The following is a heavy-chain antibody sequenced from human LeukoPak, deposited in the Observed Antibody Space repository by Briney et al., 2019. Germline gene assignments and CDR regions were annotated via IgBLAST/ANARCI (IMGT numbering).Heavy chain of an antibody. V-gene: IGHV3-30*03. CDR2: ISYDGSKK. Sequence: GRSLRLSCAASGFTFSSYGMHWVRQAPGKGLEWVAVISYDGSKKFYADSVKGRFTISRDNSKNTLYLQMNSLRVEDTALYYCASLDYDSSGSHDYWGQGALVTVPS. D-gene: IGHD3-22*01. CDR1: GFTFSSYG. J-gene: IGHJ4*02. CDR3: ASLDYDSSGSHDY.